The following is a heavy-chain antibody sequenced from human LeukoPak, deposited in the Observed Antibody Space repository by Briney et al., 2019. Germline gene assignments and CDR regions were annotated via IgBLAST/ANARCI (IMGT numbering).Heavy chain of an antibody. CDR2: ISYDGTNK. Sequence: PGRSLRLSCAASGFTFSSYAMHWVRQAPGKGLEWVAVISYDGTNKYYADSVKGRFTISRDNSKNTLYLQMNSLRAEDTAVYYCARDVGRYYYHWGQGTLVTVSS. CDR1: GFTFSSYA. D-gene: IGHD3-9*01. J-gene: IGHJ5*02. CDR3: ARDVGRYYYH. V-gene: IGHV3-30-3*01.